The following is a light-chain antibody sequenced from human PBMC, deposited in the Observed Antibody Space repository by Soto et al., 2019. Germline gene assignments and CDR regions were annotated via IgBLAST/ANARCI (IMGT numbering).Light chain of an antibody. J-gene: IGKJ1*01. CDR2: AAS. Sequence: DIQMTQSPSTLSAYVGDSVTITCRASQSIITYLAWYQQRPGKAPKRLIYAASSLQSGVPSRFSGSGSGTEFTLTISSLQPDDFATYYCLQHHTYPRTFGPGTKVDIK. CDR1: QSIITY. CDR3: LQHHTYPRT. V-gene: IGKV1-17*01.